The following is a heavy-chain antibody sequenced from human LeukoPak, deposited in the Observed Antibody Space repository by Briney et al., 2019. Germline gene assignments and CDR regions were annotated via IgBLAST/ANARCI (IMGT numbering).Heavy chain of an antibody. CDR3: ARIEDVTRGYNHAYYFDY. J-gene: IGHJ4*02. Sequence: SQTLSLTCTVSGGSISSGDYYWSWIRQPPGKGLEWIGYIYYSGSTYYNPSLKSRVTISVDTSKNQFSLKLSSVTAADTAVYYCARIEDVTRGYNHAYYFDYWGQGTLVTVSS. CDR1: GGSISSGDYY. D-gene: IGHD5-18*01. V-gene: IGHV4-30-4*01. CDR2: IYYSGST.